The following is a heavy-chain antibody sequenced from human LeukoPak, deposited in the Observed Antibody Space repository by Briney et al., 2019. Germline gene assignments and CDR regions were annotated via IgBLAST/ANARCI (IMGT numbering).Heavy chain of an antibody. D-gene: IGHD5-24*01. CDR3: ARAEATTDY. CDR1: GGSFSGYY. CDR2: INHSGST. J-gene: IGHJ4*02. V-gene: IGHV4-34*01. Sequence: PSETLSLTCAVYGGSFSGYYWSWIRQPPGKGLEWIGEINHSGSTNYNPSLKSRVTISVDTSKNQFSLKLTSVTAADTAVYYCARAEATTDYWGQGTLVTVSP.